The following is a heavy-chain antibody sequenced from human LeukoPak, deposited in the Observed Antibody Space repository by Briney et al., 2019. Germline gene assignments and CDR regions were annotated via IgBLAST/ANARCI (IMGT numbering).Heavy chain of an antibody. CDR3: ARDTNYYDSSGDAFDY. Sequence: PGGFLRLSCAASGFTFSSYEMNWVRQAPGKGLEWVSYISSSGSTIYYADSVKGRFTISRDNAKNSLYLQMNSLRAEDTAVYYCARDTNYYDSSGDAFDYWGQGTLVTVSS. V-gene: IGHV3-48*03. J-gene: IGHJ4*02. CDR1: GFTFSSYE. D-gene: IGHD3-22*01. CDR2: ISSSGSTI.